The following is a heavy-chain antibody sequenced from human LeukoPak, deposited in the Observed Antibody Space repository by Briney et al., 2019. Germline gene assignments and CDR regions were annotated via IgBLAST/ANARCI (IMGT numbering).Heavy chain of an antibody. Sequence: PGGSLRLSCAASGFTFSSYSMNWVRQAPGKGLEWVSYISSSSSYIYYADSVKGRFTISRDNAKNSLYLQMNSLRAEDTAVYYCVISEYDSSGYYRRWGQGTLVTVSS. D-gene: IGHD3-22*01. CDR1: GFTFSSYS. V-gene: IGHV3-21*05. CDR2: ISSSSSYI. CDR3: VISEYDSSGYYRR. J-gene: IGHJ4*02.